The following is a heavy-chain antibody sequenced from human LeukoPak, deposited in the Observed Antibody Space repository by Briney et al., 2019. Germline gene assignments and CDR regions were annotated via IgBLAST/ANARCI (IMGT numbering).Heavy chain of an antibody. V-gene: IGHV3-30-3*01. CDR2: ISYDGSNK. Sequence: GGSLRLSCAASGSTFSSYAMHWVRQAPGKGLEWVAVISYDGSNKYYADSVKGRFTISRDNSKNTLYLQMNSLRAEDTAVYYCASSRGDSSGYRFDYWGQGTLVTVSS. D-gene: IGHD3-22*01. CDR3: ASSRGDSSGYRFDY. J-gene: IGHJ4*02. CDR1: GSTFSSYA.